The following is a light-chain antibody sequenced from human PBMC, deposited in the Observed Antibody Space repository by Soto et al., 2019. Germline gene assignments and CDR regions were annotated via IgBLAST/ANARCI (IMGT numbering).Light chain of an antibody. CDR1: QSIATY. V-gene: IGKV3-11*01. CDR2: DAS. Sequence: EVVLTQSPATLSLSPGERATLSCGASQSIATYLARYQQKPGRAPSLLIFDASNRATGIPARFSGSGSGTDFTLTISSLEPEDFATYYCQQRSRWPPTFGHGTKVDIK. J-gene: IGKJ1*01. CDR3: QQRSRWPPT.